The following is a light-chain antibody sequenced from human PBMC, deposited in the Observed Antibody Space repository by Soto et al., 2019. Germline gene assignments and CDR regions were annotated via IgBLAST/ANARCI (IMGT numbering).Light chain of an antibody. Sequence: LTQSPVTVSLPPGKRATLTCRASQSVSSHLTWYQQKPGQAPRLLIYEASSRATGIPARFSGSGSGTDFTLTISCLEPEDFAVYYCQQRTNWPLTFGPGSKVDI. J-gene: IGKJ3*01. CDR3: QQRTNWPLT. CDR1: QSVSSH. CDR2: EAS. V-gene: IGKV3-11*01.